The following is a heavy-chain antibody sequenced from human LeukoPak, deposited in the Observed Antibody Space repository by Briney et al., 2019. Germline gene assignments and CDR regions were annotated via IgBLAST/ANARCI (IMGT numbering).Heavy chain of an antibody. D-gene: IGHD3-10*01. J-gene: IGHJ4*02. CDR2: IYSGGST. V-gene: IGHV3-66*02. CDR1: GFTVSSNY. CDR3: ARGARSKTYYYGSGSSYFDY. Sequence: GGSLRLSCAASGFTVSSNYMSWVRQAPGKGLEWVSVIYSGGSTYYADSVKGRFTIARDNSKNTLYLKMHSLRAEDTAVYYCARGARSKTYYYGSGSSYFDYWGQGTLVTVSS.